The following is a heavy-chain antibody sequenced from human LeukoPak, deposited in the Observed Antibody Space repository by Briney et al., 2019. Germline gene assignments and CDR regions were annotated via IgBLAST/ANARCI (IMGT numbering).Heavy chain of an antibody. CDR3: ASSHIAAAGTRVYY. J-gene: IGHJ4*02. D-gene: IGHD6-13*01. CDR2: INHSGST. V-gene: IGHV4-39*07. Sequence: PSETLSLTCTVSGGSISTNSYYWGWIRQPPGKGLEWIGEINHSGSTNYNPSLKSRVTISVDTSKNQFSLKLSSVTAADTAVYYCASSHIAAAGTRVYYWGQGTLVTVSS. CDR1: GGSISTNSYY.